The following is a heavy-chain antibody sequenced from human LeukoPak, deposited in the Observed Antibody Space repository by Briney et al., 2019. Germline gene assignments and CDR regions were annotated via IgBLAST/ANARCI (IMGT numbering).Heavy chain of an antibody. Sequence: SETLSLTCTVSGGSISSSSYYWGWIRQPPGKGLEWIGSIYCSGSTYYNPSLKSRVTISVDTSKNQFSLKLSSVTAADTAVYYCERPNLRSVGAFDISGQGTMVTVSS. J-gene: IGHJ3*02. CDR3: ERPNLRSVGAFDI. D-gene: IGHD3-16*01. CDR2: IYCSGST. V-gene: IGHV4-39*01. CDR1: GGSISSSSYY.